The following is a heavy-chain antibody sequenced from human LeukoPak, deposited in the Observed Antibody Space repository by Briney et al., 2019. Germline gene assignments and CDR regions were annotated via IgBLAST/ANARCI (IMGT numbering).Heavy chain of an antibody. CDR3: AHGDYGLPVSY. CDR2: IYYSGST. CDR1: GGSISSYY. J-gene: IGHJ4*02. V-gene: IGHV4-59*01. D-gene: IGHD4-17*01. Sequence: PSETLSLTCPVSGGSISSYYWSWIRQPPGKGLEWIGYIYYSGSTNYNPSLKSRVTISVDTSKNQFSLKLSSVTAADTAVYYCAHGDYGLPVSYWGQGTLVTVSS.